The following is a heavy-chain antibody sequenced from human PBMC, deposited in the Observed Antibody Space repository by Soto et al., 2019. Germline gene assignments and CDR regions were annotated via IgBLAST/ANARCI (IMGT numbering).Heavy chain of an antibody. CDR1: GGSFSGYY. J-gene: IGHJ3*02. D-gene: IGHD6-19*01. V-gene: IGHV4-34*01. CDR3: ARGRRIAVAGVFDI. Sequence: PSETLSLTCAVYGGSFSGYYWSWIRQPPGKGLEWIGEINHSGSTNYNPSLKSRVTISVDASKNQFSLKLSSVTAADTAVYYCARGRRIAVAGVFDIWGQGTMVTVS. CDR2: INHSGST.